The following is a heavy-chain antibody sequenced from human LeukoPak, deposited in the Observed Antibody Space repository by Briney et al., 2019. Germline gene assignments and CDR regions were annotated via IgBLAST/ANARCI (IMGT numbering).Heavy chain of an antibody. CDR3: ARGGIAARFYYYYMDV. CDR1: GFIFSDYY. CDR2: ISSSGSTI. J-gene: IGHJ6*03. Sequence: GGSLRLSCAASGFIFSDYYMGWVRQAPGKGLEWVSYISSSGSTIYDADSVRGRFTISRDNAKNSLYLQMNSLRAEDTAVYYCARGGIAARFYYYYMDVWGKGTTVTVSS. D-gene: IGHD6-6*01. V-gene: IGHV3-11*04.